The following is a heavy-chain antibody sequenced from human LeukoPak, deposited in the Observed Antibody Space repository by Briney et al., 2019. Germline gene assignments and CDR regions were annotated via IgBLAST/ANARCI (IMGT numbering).Heavy chain of an antibody. CDR3: AKSMVRGVIIFPFAY. CDR1: GFTFSSYA. Sequence: GGSLRLSCAACGFTFSSYAMTWVRQAPGKGLEWVSTISGSGGSTYYADSVKGRFSISRDNSKNTLYLQMNSLRAEDTAVYYCAKSMVRGVIIFPFAYWGQGTLVTVSS. D-gene: IGHD3-10*01. CDR2: ISGSGGST. J-gene: IGHJ4*02. V-gene: IGHV3-23*01.